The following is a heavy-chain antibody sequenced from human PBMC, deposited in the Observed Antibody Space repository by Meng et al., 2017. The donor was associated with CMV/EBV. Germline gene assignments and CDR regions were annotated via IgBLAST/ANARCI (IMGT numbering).Heavy chain of an antibody. J-gene: IGHJ4*02. Sequence: LSLTGAASGFTFSSYEMNWVRQAPGKGLEWVSYISSGGSTIYYADSVKGRFTISRDNAKNSLYLQMNSLRAEDTAVYYCARVGTIFRGYYFDYWGQGTLVTVSS. CDR2: ISSGGSTI. CDR1: GFTFSSYE. V-gene: IGHV3-48*03. CDR3: ARVGTIFRGYYFDY. D-gene: IGHD3-3*01.